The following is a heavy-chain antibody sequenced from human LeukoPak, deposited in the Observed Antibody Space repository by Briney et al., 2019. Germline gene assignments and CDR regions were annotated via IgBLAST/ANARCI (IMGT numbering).Heavy chain of an antibody. CDR3: ASSERQLVPDAFDI. CDR1: GFTFSSYG. Sequence: GGSLRLSCAASGFTFSSYGMHWVRQAPGKGLEWVAFIRYDGSNKYYADSVKGRFTISRDNSKNTLYLQMNSLRAEDTAVYYCASSERQLVPDAFDIWGQGTMVTVSS. D-gene: IGHD6-13*01. CDR2: IRYDGSNK. J-gene: IGHJ3*02. V-gene: IGHV3-30*02.